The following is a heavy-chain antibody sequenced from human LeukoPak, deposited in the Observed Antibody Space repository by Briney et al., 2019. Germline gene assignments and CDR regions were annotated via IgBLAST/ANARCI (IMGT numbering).Heavy chain of an antibody. CDR2: IYYSGST. CDR1: GGSISSSRYY. D-gene: IGHD4-23*01. V-gene: IGHV4-39*01. CDR3: ARLPGYGGNIDY. Sequence: SETLSLTCTVSGGSISSSRYYWGWIRQPPGKGLEWIGSIYYSGSTYYNPSLKSRLTISVDTSKNQFSLKLSSVTAADTAVYYCARLPGYGGNIDYWGQGTPVTVSS. J-gene: IGHJ4*02.